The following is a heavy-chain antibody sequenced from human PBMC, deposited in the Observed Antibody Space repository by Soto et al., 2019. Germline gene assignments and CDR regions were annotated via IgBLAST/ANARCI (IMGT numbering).Heavy chain of an antibody. CDR3: AREGPPIRAHNPPEYFQH. J-gene: IGHJ1*01. CDR1: DVSCSGYY. CDR2: IYYTGGT. Sequence: SQPLSLTCGVEDVSCSGYYWACIRQPPGKGLEWIGSIYYTGGTYYNPSLKSRVTLFLDTSKNQFSLNLNSVTAADTAVYYCAREGPPIRAHNPPEYFQHWGQGTPVTVSS. V-gene: IGHV4-34*01.